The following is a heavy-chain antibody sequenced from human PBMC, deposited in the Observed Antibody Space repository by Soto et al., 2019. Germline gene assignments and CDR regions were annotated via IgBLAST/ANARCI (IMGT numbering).Heavy chain of an antibody. CDR3: GRDTRVSSDY. CDR1: GGPVSSATYY. CDR2: VYDSAST. J-gene: IGHJ4*02. D-gene: IGHD2-15*01. V-gene: IGHV4-61*01. Sequence: SETLSLTCTVSGGPVSSATYYWSWIRQTPGKGLEWLGYVYDSASTNYNPSLKSRVTIPLETSKNQFSLKLTSVTAADTAVYYCGRDTRVSSDYWGQGTLVTVSS.